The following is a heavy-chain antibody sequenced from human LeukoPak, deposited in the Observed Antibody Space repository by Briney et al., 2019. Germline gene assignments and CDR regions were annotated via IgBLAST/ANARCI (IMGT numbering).Heavy chain of an antibody. V-gene: IGHV1-46*01. J-gene: IGHJ4*02. Sequence: GASVKLSCKASGYTFTSYYMHWVRHAPGQGLEWMGIIYPSSVGTSYAQKFQGRVTMTRDTSTSTVYMELSSLRSEDTAVYYCGRGIRNGPTYSSGWYAVDYWGQGTLVTVSS. CDR2: IYPSSVGT. CDR1: GYTFTSYY. D-gene: IGHD6-19*01. CDR3: GRGIRNGPTYSSGWYAVDY.